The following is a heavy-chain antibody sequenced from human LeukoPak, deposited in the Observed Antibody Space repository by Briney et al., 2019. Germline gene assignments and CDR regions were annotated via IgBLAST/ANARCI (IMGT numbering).Heavy chain of an antibody. CDR1: GFTVSSNY. V-gene: IGHV3-53*05. Sequence: GSLRLSCAASGFTVSSNYMSWVRQAPGKGLEWVSDIYSGGSTYYADSVKGRFTISRDNSRNTLHLQMSSLRVEDTAVYYCVKDSSSGSYFDYWGQGTLVTVSS. J-gene: IGHJ4*02. CDR3: VKDSSSGSYFDY. CDR2: IYSGGST. D-gene: IGHD3-10*01.